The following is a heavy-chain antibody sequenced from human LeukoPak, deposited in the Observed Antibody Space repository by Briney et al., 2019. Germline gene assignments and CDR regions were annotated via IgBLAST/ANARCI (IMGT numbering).Heavy chain of an antibody. D-gene: IGHD2-21*02. V-gene: IGHV1-2*02. CDR1: GYKFISHY. J-gene: IGHJ4*02. CDR2: THGGNGNT. Sequence: GASVKVSCKASGYKFISHYLQWVRQAPGLGPEWMGWTHGGNGNTRYAEKFEGRVTMTRDTSTSTAYMDLSSLTSDDTAVYYCAREGSYCVGGDCYSFDFWGQGTLVTVSS. CDR3: AREGSYCVGGDCYSFDF.